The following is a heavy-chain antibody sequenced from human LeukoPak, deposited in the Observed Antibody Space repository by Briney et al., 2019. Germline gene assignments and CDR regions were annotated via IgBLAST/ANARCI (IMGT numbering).Heavy chain of an antibody. CDR3: ARHNYWESFDY. V-gene: IGHV3-53*01. CDR2: IYSGGST. D-gene: IGHD3-16*01. CDR1: GFTVSTNY. Sequence: GGALRLSYAASGFTVSTNYMSWVRQAPGKGLEWVSVIYSGGSTYYADSVKGRFTISRDNSKNTLYLQMNSLRAEDTAVYYCARHNYWESFDYWGQGTLVTVSS. J-gene: IGHJ4*02.